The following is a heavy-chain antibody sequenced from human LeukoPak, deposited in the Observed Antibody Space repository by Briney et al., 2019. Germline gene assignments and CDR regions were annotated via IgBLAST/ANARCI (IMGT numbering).Heavy chain of an antibody. CDR1: GFTFSSYS. CDR3: TRDLGTTEGNWFDP. CDR2: ISSSSSYI. Sequence: GGSLRLSCAASGFTFSSYSMNWVRQAPGKGLEWVSSISSSSSYIYYADSVKGRFTISRDNSKNTLYLQMNSLRAEDTAVYYCTRDLGTTEGNWFDPWGQGTLVTVSS. J-gene: IGHJ5*02. V-gene: IGHV3-21*01. D-gene: IGHD1-1*01.